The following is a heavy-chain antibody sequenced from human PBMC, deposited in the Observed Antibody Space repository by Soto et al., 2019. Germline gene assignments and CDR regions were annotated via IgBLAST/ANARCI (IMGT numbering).Heavy chain of an antibody. CDR1: GGSISSYY. CDR3: ARSPKYSSSWYGGSFDY. CDR2: IYYSGST. V-gene: IGHV4-59*01. D-gene: IGHD6-13*01. J-gene: IGHJ4*02. Sequence: SETLSLTCTVSGGSISSYYWSWIRQPPGKGLEWIGYIYYSGSTNYNPSLKSRVTISVDTSKNQFSLKLSSVTAADTAVYYCARSPKYSSSWYGGSFDYWGQGTLVTVSS.